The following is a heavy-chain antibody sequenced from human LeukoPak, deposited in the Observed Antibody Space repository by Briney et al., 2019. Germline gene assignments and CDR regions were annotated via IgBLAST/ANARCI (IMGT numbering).Heavy chain of an antibody. CDR1: GFPFNSYA. D-gene: IGHD2-2*01. J-gene: IGHJ5*02. V-gene: IGHV3-23*01. CDR2: ISCSGGST. Sequence: GSLRLSFSASGFPFNSYAMSWVRPAPGKGLAWVSAISCSGGSTYYADSVKGRFTISRDNSKNTLYLQMNSLRAEDTAVYYCAKGPDCSSTSCYGNWFDPWGQGTLVTVSS. CDR3: AKGPDCSSTSCYGNWFDP.